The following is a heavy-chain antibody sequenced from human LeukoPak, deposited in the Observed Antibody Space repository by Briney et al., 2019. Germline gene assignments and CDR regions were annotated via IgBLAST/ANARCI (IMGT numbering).Heavy chain of an antibody. V-gene: IGHV3-23*01. D-gene: IGHD2-2*01. CDR1: GFTFSRHA. CDR3: AKSPRYCSSTSCPLDY. CDR2: ISGSGGST. Sequence: PGGSLRLSCAASGFTFSRHAMTWLRQAPGKGLEWVSAISGSGGSTYYADSVKGRFTISRDNSKNTLYLQIISLRAEDTAVYYCAKSPRYCSSTSCPLDYWGRGTLVTVSS. J-gene: IGHJ4*02.